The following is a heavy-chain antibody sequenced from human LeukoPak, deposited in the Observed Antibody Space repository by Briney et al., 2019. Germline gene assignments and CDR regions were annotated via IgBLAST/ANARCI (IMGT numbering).Heavy chain of an antibody. Sequence: PGGSLRLSCAASGFTVSSNYMSWVRQAPGKGLEWVSVIHSGGSTYYADSVEGRFTISRDNSKNTLYMQMNSLRAEDTALYYCAKGDCSGGSCYSFDYWGQGTLVTVSS. CDR2: IHSGGST. V-gene: IGHV3-53*01. CDR3: AKGDCSGGSCYSFDY. J-gene: IGHJ4*02. D-gene: IGHD2-15*01. CDR1: GFTVSSNY.